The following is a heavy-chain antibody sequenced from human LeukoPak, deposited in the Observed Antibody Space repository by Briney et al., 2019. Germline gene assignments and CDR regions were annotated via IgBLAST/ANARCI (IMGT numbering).Heavy chain of an antibody. J-gene: IGHJ4*02. Sequence: SGGSLRLSCAASGFTFSSYAMSWVRQAPGKGLEWVSAISGSGGSTYHADSVKGRFTISRDNSKNTLYLQMNSLRAEDTAVYYCARAPGTAMVMDTSRYYFDYWGQGTLVTVSS. CDR1: GFTFSSYA. D-gene: IGHD5-18*01. V-gene: IGHV3-23*01. CDR2: ISGSGGST. CDR3: ARAPGTAMVMDTSRYYFDY.